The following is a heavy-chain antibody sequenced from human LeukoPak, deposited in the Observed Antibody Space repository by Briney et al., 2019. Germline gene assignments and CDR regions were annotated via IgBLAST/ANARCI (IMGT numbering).Heavy chain of an antibody. J-gene: IGHJ6*03. Sequence: PGGSLRLSCAASGFTFSSYWMSWVRQAPGKGLEWVANIKQDGSEKYYVDSVKGRFTISRDNAKNSLYLQMNSLRAEDTAVYYCARVGFGNWGSSCYYMDVWGKGTTVTVSS. CDR1: GFTFSSYW. V-gene: IGHV3-7*01. CDR3: ARVGFGNWGSSCYYMDV. D-gene: IGHD7-27*01. CDR2: IKQDGSEK.